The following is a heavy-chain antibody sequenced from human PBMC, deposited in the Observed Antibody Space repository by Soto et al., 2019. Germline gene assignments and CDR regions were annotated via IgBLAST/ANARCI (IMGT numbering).Heavy chain of an antibody. V-gene: IGHV4-31*03. CDR1: GGSISSGGYY. CDR3: ARAFRITMVRGAVNFDY. D-gene: IGHD3-10*01. J-gene: IGHJ4*02. Sequence: SETLSLTCTVSGGSISSGGYYWSWIRQHPGKGLEWIGYIYYSGSTYYNPSLKSRVTISVDTSKNQFSLKLSSVTAADTAVYYCARAFRITMVRGAVNFDYWGQGTLVTVS. CDR2: IYYSGST.